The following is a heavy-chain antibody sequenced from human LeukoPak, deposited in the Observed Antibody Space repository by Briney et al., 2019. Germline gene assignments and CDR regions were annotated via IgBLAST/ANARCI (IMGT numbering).Heavy chain of an antibody. CDR1: GFTSSDHY. Sequence: GGSLRLSCAVSGFTSSDHYMDWVRQAPGKGLEWVGRTKNKSNKYITEYAASVKGRFTISRDDSKNSLYLQMNSLKTEDTAVYYCARSGTYYPPDYWGQGTLVTVSS. CDR2: TKNKSNKYIT. CDR3: ARSGTYYPPDY. J-gene: IGHJ4*01. V-gene: IGHV3-72*01. D-gene: IGHD1-26*01.